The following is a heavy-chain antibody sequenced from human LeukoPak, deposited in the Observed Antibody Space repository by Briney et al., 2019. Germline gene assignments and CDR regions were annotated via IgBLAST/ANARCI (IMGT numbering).Heavy chain of an antibody. CDR2: ISAYNGNT. Sequence: GASVKVSCKVSGYTLTELSMHWVRQAPGQGLEWMGWISAYNGNTNYAQKLQGRVTMTTDTSTSTAYMELRSLRSDDTAVYYCAREVVVPAAPGRDYYYYYGMDVWGQGTTVTVSS. V-gene: IGHV1-18*01. J-gene: IGHJ6*02. CDR3: AREVVVPAAPGRDYYYYYGMDV. D-gene: IGHD2-2*01. CDR1: GYTLTELS.